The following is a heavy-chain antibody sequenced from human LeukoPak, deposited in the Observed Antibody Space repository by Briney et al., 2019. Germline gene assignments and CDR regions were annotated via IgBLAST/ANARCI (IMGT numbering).Heavy chain of an antibody. CDR1: GYTFTSYG. J-gene: IGHJ5*02. CDR2: ISAYNGNT. CDR3: ARAGSVAGSVNWFDP. D-gene: IGHD3-10*01. Sequence: ASVKVSCKASGYTFTSYGISWVRQAPGQGLEWMGWISAYNGNTNYAQKLQGRVTMTTDTSTSTAYMELRSLRSDDTAVYYCARAGSVAGSVNWFDPWGQGTLVTVSS. V-gene: IGHV1-18*01.